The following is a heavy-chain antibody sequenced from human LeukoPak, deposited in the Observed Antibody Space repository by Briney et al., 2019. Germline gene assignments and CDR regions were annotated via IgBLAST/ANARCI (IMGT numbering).Heavy chain of an antibody. CDR3: ARVDSTGWDDAFDY. CDR1: GFTFSIYA. V-gene: IGHV3-64*01. D-gene: IGHD6-19*01. CDR2: ISDEGGST. Sequence: GGSLRLSCTAPGFTFSIYAMHWVRQAPGKGLEYVSGISDEGGSTYYAKSVRGRFTISRDNSKNTLYLQMGSLRADDMAVYYCARVDSTGWDDAFDYWGQGTLVTVSS. J-gene: IGHJ4*02.